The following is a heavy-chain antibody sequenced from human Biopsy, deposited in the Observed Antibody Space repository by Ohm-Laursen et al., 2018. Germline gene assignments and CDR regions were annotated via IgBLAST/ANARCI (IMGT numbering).Heavy chain of an antibody. D-gene: IGHD2-8*01. J-gene: IGHJ4*02. CDR2: INCKTGAT. V-gene: IGHV1-2*02. Sequence: ASVKASCKASSYTSTDYNIHWMRQAPGQGLEWLGYINCKTGATNYAQKLQGTFTMTRDTSISTAYLALGSLRSADTAIYYCARDPLNGHKHFDYWGQGSLVTVSS. CDR1: SYTSTDYN. CDR3: ARDPLNGHKHFDY.